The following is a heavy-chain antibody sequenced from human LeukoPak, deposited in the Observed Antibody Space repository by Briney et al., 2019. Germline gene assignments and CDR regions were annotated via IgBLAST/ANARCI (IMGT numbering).Heavy chain of an antibody. CDR2: INPNSGGT. J-gene: IGHJ4*02. CDR3: ARGNSHGDCPGY. Sequence: ASVKVSCKASGYTFTGYYMHWVRQAPGQGLEWMGRINPNSGGTNYAQKFQGRVTMTRHTSISTAYMELSRLRSDDTAVYYCARGNSHGDCPGYWGQGTLVTVSS. D-gene: IGHD2-21*02. CDR1: GYTFTGYY. V-gene: IGHV1-2*06.